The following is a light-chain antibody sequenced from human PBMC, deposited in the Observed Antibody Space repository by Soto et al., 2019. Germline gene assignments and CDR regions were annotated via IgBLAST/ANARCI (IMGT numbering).Light chain of an antibody. J-gene: IGLJ1*01. CDR1: SSDVGAYNY. CDR2: DVT. Sequence: QPASVSGSPGQSITISCAGTSSDVGAYNYVSWYQQHPGNAPKLVIYDVTNRPSGVSNRFSGSKSGNTASLTISGLQAEDEADYYCSSYTSSSTYVFGTATKVTVL. V-gene: IGLV2-14*03. CDR3: SSYTSSSTYV.